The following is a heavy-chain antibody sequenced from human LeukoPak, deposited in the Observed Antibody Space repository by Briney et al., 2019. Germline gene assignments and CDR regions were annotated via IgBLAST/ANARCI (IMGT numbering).Heavy chain of an antibody. CDR2: IANEATNYAT. V-gene: IGHV3-73*01. D-gene: IGHD2-21*02. J-gene: IGHJ5*02. CDR3: RHRTAGIGKNWFDP. Sequence: GGSLKLSCAASGLSFTDSGLHWVRHASGKGLEWVARIANEATNYATAYAASVKGRFTIYRDNSKKTAYLQMNRLKTEDTAVYCVRHRTAGIGKNWFDPWGQGTLVTVSS. CDR1: GLSFTDSG.